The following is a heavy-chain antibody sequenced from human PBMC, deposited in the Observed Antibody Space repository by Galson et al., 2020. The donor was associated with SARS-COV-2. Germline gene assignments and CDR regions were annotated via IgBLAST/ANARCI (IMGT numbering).Heavy chain of an antibody. CDR1: GFTFTGYN. CDR3: ARTGGMDV. J-gene: IGHJ6*02. Sequence: ASVKVSCKASGFTFTGYNMHWVRQAPGQGLEWMGYINPNSGGTNYVQRFQGRVTMTRDTSISTAYMELSSLRFDDTAVYYCARTGGMDVWGQGTAVTVSS. CDR2: INPNSGGT. D-gene: IGHD1-1*01. V-gene: IGHV1-2*02.